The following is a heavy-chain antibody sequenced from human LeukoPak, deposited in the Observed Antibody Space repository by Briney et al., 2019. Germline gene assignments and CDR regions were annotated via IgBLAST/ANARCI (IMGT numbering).Heavy chain of an antibody. CDR2: IEQDGSER. V-gene: IGHV3-7*01. CDR1: GFTFSNYW. CDR3: ARETSLRRDLYYYYYMDV. Sequence: GGSLRLSCAASGFTFSNYWMSWVRQAPGKGLEWVANIEQDGSERHYVDSVKGRFAISRDNAKNSLYLQMNSLRAEDTAVYYCARETSLRRDLYYYYYMDVWGKGTTVTVSS. J-gene: IGHJ6*03. D-gene: IGHD3-16*01.